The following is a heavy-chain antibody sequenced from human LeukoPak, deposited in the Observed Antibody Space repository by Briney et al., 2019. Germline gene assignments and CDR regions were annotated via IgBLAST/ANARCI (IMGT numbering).Heavy chain of an antibody. CDR3: AKLGLGEAMATDFDY. V-gene: IGHV3-30*18. Sequence: GGSLRLSCAASGFTFSSYGMHWVRQAPGKGPEWVAVISYDGSNKYYADSVKGRFTISRDNSKNTLYLQMNSLRAEDTAVYYCAKLGLGEAMATDFDYWGQGTLVTVSS. CDR1: GFTFSSYG. D-gene: IGHD5-18*01. J-gene: IGHJ4*02. CDR2: ISYDGSNK.